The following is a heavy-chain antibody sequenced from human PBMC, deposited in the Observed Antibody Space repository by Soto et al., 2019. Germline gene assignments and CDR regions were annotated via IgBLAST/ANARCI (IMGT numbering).Heavy chain of an antibody. D-gene: IGHD2-2*01. Sequence: EVQLLESGGGLVQPGGSLRLSCAASGFTFSSYAMSWVRQAPGKGLEWVSAISGSGGSTYYADSAKGRFTISRDNSKKTLYLHMNGLRAEDAGVYYCAKMAGPERVYCSSTSCPAGYWGQGTLVTVSS. V-gene: IGHV3-23*01. CDR3: AKMAGPERVYCSSTSCPAGY. J-gene: IGHJ4*02. CDR2: ISGSGGST. CDR1: GFTFSSYA.